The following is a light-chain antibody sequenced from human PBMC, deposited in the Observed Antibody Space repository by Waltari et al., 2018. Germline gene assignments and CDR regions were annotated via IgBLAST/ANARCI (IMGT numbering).Light chain of an antibody. Sequence: QSALTQPASVSGSPGQSITISCTGTSSDVGGFNYVSWYQQYPGKAPKVLIHEVSNRASGVSTRFSGSKSGNTASLTISVLQAEDEADYYCGSYTSSSTYVFGTGTKVTVL. CDR2: EVS. V-gene: IGLV2-14*01. J-gene: IGLJ1*01. CDR1: SSDVGGFNY. CDR3: GSYTSSSTYV.